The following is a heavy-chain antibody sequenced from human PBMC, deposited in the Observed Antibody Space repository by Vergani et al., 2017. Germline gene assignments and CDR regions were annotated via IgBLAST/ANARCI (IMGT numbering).Heavy chain of an antibody. V-gene: IGHV3-43*01. Sequence: EVQLLESGGGLVQPGGSLRLSCAASGFTFDDYTMHWVRQAPGKGLEWVSLISWDGGSTYYADSVKGRFTISRDNSKNSLYLQMNSLRTEDTALYYCAKEGSSGSYGMDVWGQGTTVTVSS. CDR3: AKEGSSGSYGMDV. D-gene: IGHD6-19*01. J-gene: IGHJ6*02. CDR2: ISWDGGST. CDR1: GFTFDDYT.